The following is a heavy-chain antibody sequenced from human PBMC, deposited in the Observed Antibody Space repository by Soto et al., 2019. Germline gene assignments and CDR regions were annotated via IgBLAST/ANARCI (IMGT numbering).Heavy chain of an antibody. J-gene: IGHJ4*02. Sequence: ASVKVSCKASGYTLIMYYIHWMRQAPGQGLEWMGLINPSGGSTTYAQKFQGRVTMTRDTSTSTVYMDLSSLRSEDTAVYYCARSPYSSGYYYAIDYWGQGTQVTVSS. V-gene: IGHV1-46*01. D-gene: IGHD3-22*01. CDR2: INPSGGST. CDR1: GYTLIMYY. CDR3: ARSPYSSGYYYAIDY.